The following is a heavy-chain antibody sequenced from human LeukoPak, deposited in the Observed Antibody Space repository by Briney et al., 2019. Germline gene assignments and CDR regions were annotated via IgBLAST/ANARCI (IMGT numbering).Heavy chain of an antibody. V-gene: IGHV3-7*01. D-gene: IGHD2-15*01. Sequence: PGGSLRLSCAASGFTFSGYWMSWVRQAPGKGLEWVANIKQDGSEKYYVDSVKGRFTISRDNAKNSLYLQMNSLRAEDTAVYYCARGRGGGSYYYYYGMDVWGQGTTVTVSS. J-gene: IGHJ6*02. CDR1: GFTFSGYW. CDR2: IKQDGSEK. CDR3: ARGRGGGSYYYYYGMDV.